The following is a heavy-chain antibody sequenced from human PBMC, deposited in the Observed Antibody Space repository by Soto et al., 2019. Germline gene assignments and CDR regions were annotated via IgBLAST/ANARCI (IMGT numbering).Heavy chain of an antibody. CDR2: IVVGSGNT. CDR1: GFTFTSSA. CDR3: GAGGGGNSYGYRYYGRDV. D-gene: IGHD5-18*01. V-gene: IGHV1-58*01. J-gene: IGHJ6*02. Sequence: QMQLVQSGPEVKKPGTSVKVSCKASGFTFTSSAVQWVRQARGQRLEWIGWIVVGSGNTNYAQKFQERVTITRDMSTTTAYMGLSSLRSEDTAGYYCGAGGGGNSYGYRYYGRDVWGQGTTVTVSS.